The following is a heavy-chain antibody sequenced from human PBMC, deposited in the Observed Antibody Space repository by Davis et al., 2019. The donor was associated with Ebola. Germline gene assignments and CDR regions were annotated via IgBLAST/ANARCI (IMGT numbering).Heavy chain of an antibody. J-gene: IGHJ4*02. CDR2: IKSRIDGGII. CDR1: GFIFSNAW. Sequence: GESLKISCAASGFIFSNAWMSWVRQAPGKGLEWVGRIKSRIDGGIIDYGAPVKGRFSISRDDSKNTLYLQMNSLKTEDTAVYYCTAGVGATDHDYWGQGTLVTVPS. V-gene: IGHV3-15*01. D-gene: IGHD1-26*01. CDR3: TAGVGATDHDY.